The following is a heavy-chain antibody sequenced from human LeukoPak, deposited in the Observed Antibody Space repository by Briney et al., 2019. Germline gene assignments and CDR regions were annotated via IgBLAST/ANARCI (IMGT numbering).Heavy chain of an antibody. CDR2: IYYSGST. J-gene: IGHJ6*03. V-gene: IGHV4-59*01. CDR1: GGSISSYY. D-gene: IGHD2/OR15-2a*01. CDR3: ARRNFLWDYYMGV. Sequence: SETLSLTCTVSGGSISSYYWSWIRQPPGKGLEWIGYIYYSGSTNYNPSLKSRVTISVDTSKNQFSLKLSSVTAADTAVYYCARRNFLWDYYMGVWGKGTTVTISS.